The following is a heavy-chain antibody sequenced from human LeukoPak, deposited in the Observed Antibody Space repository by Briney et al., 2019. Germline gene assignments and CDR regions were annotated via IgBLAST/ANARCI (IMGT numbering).Heavy chain of an antibody. Sequence: SETLSLTCTVSGGSISSSGYYWSWIRQPPGKGLEWIGYIYYSGSTYYNPSLKSRVTISVDTSKNQFSLKLSSVTAADTAVYYCAREQILWFGDPAHWFDPWGQGTLVTVSS. D-gene: IGHD3-10*01. CDR3: AREQILWFGDPAHWFDP. V-gene: IGHV4-61*08. CDR2: IYYSGST. CDR1: GGSISSSGYY. J-gene: IGHJ5*02.